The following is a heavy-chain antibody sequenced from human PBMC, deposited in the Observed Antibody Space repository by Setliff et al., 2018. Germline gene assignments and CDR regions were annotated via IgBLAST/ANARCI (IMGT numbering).Heavy chain of an antibody. V-gene: IGHV3-23*01. CDR2: IGASRDNT. CDR3: ARDGGMGMVKGYYYGLDA. J-gene: IGHJ6*02. D-gene: IGHD5-18*01. Sequence: SCVASTFTFSKYAVTWVRQAPGKGLEWVSSIGASRDNTYYADSVKGRFTVSRDNSRNTLYLQMNSLRVEDTAVYYCARDGGMGMVKGYYYGLDAWGPGTSVTVS. CDR1: TFTFSKYA.